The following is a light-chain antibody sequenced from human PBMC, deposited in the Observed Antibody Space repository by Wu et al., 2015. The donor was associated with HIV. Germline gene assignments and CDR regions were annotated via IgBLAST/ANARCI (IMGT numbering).Light chain of an antibody. CDR3: QQYGSSPYT. Sequence: IVLTQSPGTLSLSPGERATLSCRAGQSVSRSYLAWYQQKPGQAPRLLIYGTSSRATGIPDRFSGTGSGTDFTLTISRLEPEDFAVYFCQQYGSSPYTFGQGTKLEI. V-gene: IGKV3-20*01. CDR2: GTS. CDR1: QSVSRSY. J-gene: IGKJ2*01.